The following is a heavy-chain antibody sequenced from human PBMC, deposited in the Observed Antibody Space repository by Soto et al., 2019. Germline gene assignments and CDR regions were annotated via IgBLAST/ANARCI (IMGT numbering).Heavy chain of an antibody. V-gene: IGHV3-21*01. J-gene: IGHJ4*02. CDR3: ARVGSSGYFKTLDY. D-gene: IGHD3-22*01. CDR1: GFTFSSYS. Sequence: GGSLRLSCAASGFTFSSYSMNWVRQAPGKGLEWVSSISSSSSYIYYADSVKGRFTISSDNAKNSLYLQMNSLRAEDTAVYYCARVGSSGYFKTLDYWGQGTLVTVSS. CDR2: ISSSSSYI.